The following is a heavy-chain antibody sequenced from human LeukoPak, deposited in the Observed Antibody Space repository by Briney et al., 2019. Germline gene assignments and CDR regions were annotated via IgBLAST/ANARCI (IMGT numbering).Heavy chain of an antibody. V-gene: IGHV3-7*01. CDR2: IKQDGSEK. CDR1: GFIFSNYW. J-gene: IGHJ4*02. Sequence: PGGSLRLSCAASGFIFSNYWMSWVRQAPGKGLEWVANIKQDGSEKYYVDSVKGRFTISRDNAKNSLYLQMNSLRAEDTAVYYCAKWGTYYYDSSGDLGLDYWGQGTLVTVSS. D-gene: IGHD3-22*01. CDR3: AKWGTYYYDSSGDLGLDY.